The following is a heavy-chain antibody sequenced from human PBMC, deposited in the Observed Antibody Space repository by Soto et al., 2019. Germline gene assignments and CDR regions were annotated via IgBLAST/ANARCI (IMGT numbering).Heavy chain of an antibody. Sequence: QVQLVESGGGVVQPGRSLRLSCAASGFTFSHYAMHWVRQAPGKGLEWVALMSYDGSNEYYADSVKGRFTISRDNSKNTLSLQMNSLRAEDTAVYYCAKDGSHTVDYWGQGTLVTVSS. CDR2: MSYDGSNE. D-gene: IGHD1-26*01. CDR3: AKDGSHTVDY. J-gene: IGHJ4*02. CDR1: GFTFSHYA. V-gene: IGHV3-30*18.